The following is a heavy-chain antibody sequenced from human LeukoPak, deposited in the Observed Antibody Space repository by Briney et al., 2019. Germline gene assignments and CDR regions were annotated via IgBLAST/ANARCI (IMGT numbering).Heavy chain of an antibody. Sequence: SETLSLTCTVSGYSISSGYYWGWIRQPPGKGLGWIGSIYHSGSTYYNPSLKSRVTISVDTSKNQFSLKLSYVTAADTAVYYCARVYGDFYFDYWGQGTLVTVSS. CDR2: IYHSGST. CDR3: ARVYGDFYFDY. D-gene: IGHD4-17*01. CDR1: GYSISSGYY. V-gene: IGHV4-38-2*02. J-gene: IGHJ4*02.